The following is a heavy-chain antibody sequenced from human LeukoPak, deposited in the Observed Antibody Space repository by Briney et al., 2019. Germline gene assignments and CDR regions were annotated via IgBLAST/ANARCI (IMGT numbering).Heavy chain of an antibody. J-gene: IGHJ3*02. CDR1: GFTFSNYA. V-gene: IGHV3-74*01. D-gene: IGHD6-13*01. CDR2: INSDGSST. CDR3: ARSVSSWKDAFDI. Sequence: PGGSLRLSCVVSGFTFSNYAMHWVRQAPGKGLVWVSRINSDGSSTSYADSVKGRFTISRNNAKNTLSLQMNSLRAEDTAVYYCARSVSSWKDAFDIWGQGTMVTVSS.